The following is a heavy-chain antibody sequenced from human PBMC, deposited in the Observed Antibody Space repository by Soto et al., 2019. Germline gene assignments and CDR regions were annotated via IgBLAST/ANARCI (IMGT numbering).Heavy chain of an antibody. CDR1: GGTFSTYT. CDR2: IIPVLGIA. V-gene: IGHV1-69*02. CDR3: AIPDNPYIDPRRDCFDY. D-gene: IGHD1-1*01. J-gene: IGHJ4*02. Sequence: ASVKVSCKASGGTFSTYTITWLRQAPGQGPEWMGRIIPVLGIANYAQKFQGRITITADKSTSTAYMELSSLRSEDTAVFYCAIPDNPYIDPRRDCFDYWGQGTLVTVSS.